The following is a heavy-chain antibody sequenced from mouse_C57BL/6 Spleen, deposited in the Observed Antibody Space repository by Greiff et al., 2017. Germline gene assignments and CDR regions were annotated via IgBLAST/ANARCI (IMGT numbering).Heavy chain of an antibody. D-gene: IGHD2-4*01. CDR3: ARGGDDYDKTDFDY. CDR1: GYTFTSYW. Sequence: QVQLQQPGAELVKPGASVKMSCKASGYTFTSYWITWVKQRPGQGLEWIGDIYPGSGSTNYNEKFKSKATLTVDTSSSTAYMQLSSLTSEDSAVYYCARGGDDYDKTDFDYWGQGTTLTVSS. CDR2: IYPGSGST. J-gene: IGHJ2*01. V-gene: IGHV1-55*01.